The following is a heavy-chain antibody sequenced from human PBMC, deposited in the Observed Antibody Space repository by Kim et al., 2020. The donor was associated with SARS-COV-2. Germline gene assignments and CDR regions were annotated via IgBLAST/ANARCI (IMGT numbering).Heavy chain of an antibody. J-gene: IGHJ4*02. CDR3: AGYYIDY. D-gene: IGHD3-3*01. Sequence: GGSLRLSCAASGFTFSSYAMHWVRQAPGKGLEWVAVISYDGSNKYYADSVKGRFTISRDNSKNTLYLQMNSLRAEDTAVYYCAGYYIDYWGQGTLVTVSS. CDR2: ISYDGSNK. V-gene: IGHV3-30*04. CDR1: GFTFSSYA.